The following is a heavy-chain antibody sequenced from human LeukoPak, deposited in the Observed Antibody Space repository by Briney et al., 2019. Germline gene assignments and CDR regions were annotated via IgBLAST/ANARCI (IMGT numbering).Heavy chain of an antibody. Sequence: PSETLSLTCTVSGGSISSGDYYWSWIRQHPGKGPEWMGYIYYRGTTYYNPSLRSRIIMSVDTSKNQFSLKVSSVTAADTAVYYCARMTGYYLDSWGQGTVVTVSS. CDR1: GGSISSGDYY. J-gene: IGHJ4*02. CDR3: ARMTGYYLDS. D-gene: IGHD3-9*01. V-gene: IGHV4-31*03. CDR2: IYYRGTT.